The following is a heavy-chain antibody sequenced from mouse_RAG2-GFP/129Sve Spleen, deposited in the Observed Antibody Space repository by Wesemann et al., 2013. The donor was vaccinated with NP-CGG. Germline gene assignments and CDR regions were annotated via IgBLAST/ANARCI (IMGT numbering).Heavy chain of an antibody. J-gene: IGHJ4*01. D-gene: IGHD3-3*01. Sequence: EVKLLESGGGLVQPGGSRKLSCAASGFTFSSFGMHWVRQAPEKGLEWVAYISSGSSTIYYADTVKGRFTISRDNPKNTLFLQMTSLRSENTAMYYCARSRYYAMDYWGGSRGTSVTVSS. CDR1: GFTFSSFG. V-gene: IGHV5-17*02. CDR2: ISSGSSTI. CDR3: ARSRYYAMDY.